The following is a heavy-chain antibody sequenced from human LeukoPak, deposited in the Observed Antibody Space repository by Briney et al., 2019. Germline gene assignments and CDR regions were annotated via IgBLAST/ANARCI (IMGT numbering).Heavy chain of an antibody. Sequence: PSETLSLTCTVSGGSISSYYWSWIRQPPGKGLEWIGYIYYSGRTNYNPSLKSRVTMSVDTSKNQFSLKLSSMTAADTAVYYCARDASPITMIRGSRFDPWGQGTLVTVSS. CDR2: IYYSGRT. J-gene: IGHJ5*02. CDR3: ARDASPITMIRGSRFDP. CDR1: GGSISSYY. V-gene: IGHV4-59*01. D-gene: IGHD3-10*01.